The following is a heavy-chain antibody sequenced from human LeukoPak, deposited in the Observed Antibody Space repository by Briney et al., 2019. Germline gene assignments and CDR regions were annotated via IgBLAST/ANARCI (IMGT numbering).Heavy chain of an antibody. V-gene: IGHV4-4*07. CDR1: GGSISSYY. D-gene: IGHD2-15*01. CDR2: IYTSGST. CDR3: ARVRGYCSGGSCAYYFDY. J-gene: IGHJ4*02. Sequence: SETLSLTCTVSGGSISSYYWSWIRQPAGKGLEWIGRIYTSGSTNYNPSLKSRVTMSVDTSKNQFSLELSSVTAADTAVYYCARVRGYCSGGSCAYYFDYWGQGILVTVSS.